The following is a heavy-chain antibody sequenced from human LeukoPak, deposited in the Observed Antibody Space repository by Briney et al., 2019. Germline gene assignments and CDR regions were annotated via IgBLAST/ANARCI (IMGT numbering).Heavy chain of an antibody. Sequence: GGSLRLSCAASGFTFSSYWMHWVRQAPGKGLVWASRINSDGSSTSYADSVKGRFTISRDNAKNTLYLQMNSLRAEDTAVYYCARGRARAFDIWGQGTMVTVSS. CDR1: GFTFSSYW. V-gene: IGHV3-74*01. CDR3: ARGRARAFDI. D-gene: IGHD2-15*01. CDR2: INSDGSST. J-gene: IGHJ3*02.